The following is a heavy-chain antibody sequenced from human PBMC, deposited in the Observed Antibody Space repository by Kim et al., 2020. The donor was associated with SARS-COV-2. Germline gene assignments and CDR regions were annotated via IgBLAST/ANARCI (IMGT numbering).Heavy chain of an antibody. CDR2: IKSKTDGGTT. J-gene: IGHJ4*02. D-gene: IGHD3-10*01. V-gene: IGHV3-15*01. Sequence: GGSLRLSCAASGFTFSNAWMSWVRQAPGKGLEWVGRIKSKTDGGTTDYAAPVKGRFIISRDDSKNTLYLQMNSLKTEDTAVYYCTTGYTMVQGVIISTTVDYWGQGTLVTVSS. CDR1: GFTFSNAW. CDR3: TTGYTMVQGVIISTTVDY.